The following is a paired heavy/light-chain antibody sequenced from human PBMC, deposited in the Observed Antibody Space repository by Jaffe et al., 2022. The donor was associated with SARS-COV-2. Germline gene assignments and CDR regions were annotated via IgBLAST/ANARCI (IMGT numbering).Light chain of an antibody. CDR2: WAS. CDR1: QSVLYNSNNRNY. CDR3: QQYSSLPLT. Sequence: DIVMTQSPDSLAVSLGERATINCKSSQSVLYNSNNRNYLAWYQQKPGQPPKLLIYWASTRESGVPDRFSGSGSGTDFTLTISSLQAEDVAVYYCQQYSSLPLTFGGGTEVEIK. V-gene: IGKV4-1*01. J-gene: IGKJ4*01.
Heavy chain of an antibody. Sequence: QVRLQESGPGLVKPSETLSLTCTVSGGSISGFSWSWIRQPPGKGLEWIGYVHYSGSTKYNPSLQSRVTISLDTSKSQFSLNLTSLTTADTAVYYCARQGQVARPDPDYWGQGTLVTVSS. J-gene: IGHJ4*02. V-gene: IGHV4-59*01. CDR2: VHYSGST. CDR3: ARQGQVARPDPDY. CDR1: GGSISGFS.